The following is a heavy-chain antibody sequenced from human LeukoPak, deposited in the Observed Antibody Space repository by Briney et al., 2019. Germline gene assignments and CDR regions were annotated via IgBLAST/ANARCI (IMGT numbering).Heavy chain of an antibody. D-gene: IGHD4-23*01. CDR1: GGSISGGGYY. CDR3: ARAPLYGGHADWFDP. Sequence: SQTLSLTCTVSGGSISGGGYYWTWIRQHPGKGLEWIGYIFYSGSTYYNPSLKSRVTISVDTSKNQFSLKVNYVTAADTAVYYCARAPLYGGHADWFDPWGQGTLVTVSS. V-gene: IGHV4-31*03. CDR2: IFYSGST. J-gene: IGHJ5*02.